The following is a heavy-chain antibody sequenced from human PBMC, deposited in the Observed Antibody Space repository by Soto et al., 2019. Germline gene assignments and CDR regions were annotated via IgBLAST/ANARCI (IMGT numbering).Heavy chain of an antibody. J-gene: IGHJ4*02. CDR1: GGTFSSYA. CDR3: ASFGFERGRYYPSSPPPNFDY. D-gene: IGHD1-26*01. V-gene: IGHV1-69*01. Sequence: QVQLVQSGAEVKKPGSSVKVSCKASGGTFSSYAISWVRQAPGQGLEWMGGIIPIFGTANYAQKFQGRVTITADESTSTDYMELSSLRSEDTDVYYLASFGFERGRYYPSSPPPNFDYWGQGTLVTVSS. CDR2: IIPIFGTA.